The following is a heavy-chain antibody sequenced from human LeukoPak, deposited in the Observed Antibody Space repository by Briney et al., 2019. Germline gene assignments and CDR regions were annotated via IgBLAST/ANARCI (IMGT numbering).Heavy chain of an antibody. Sequence: GGSLRLSCSTSGFTFSSSPMHWVRQAPGKGLEYVSAISSDGATTYYTDSVKGRFTISRDNSKNTLYLQMNSLRAEDTAVYYCARGPERTGVGTRYFYDMDVWGQGTTVTVSS. CDR3: ARGPERTGVGTRYFYDMDV. J-gene: IGHJ6*02. D-gene: IGHD2-8*01. V-gene: IGHV3-64*04. CDR2: ISSDGATT. CDR1: GFTFSSSP.